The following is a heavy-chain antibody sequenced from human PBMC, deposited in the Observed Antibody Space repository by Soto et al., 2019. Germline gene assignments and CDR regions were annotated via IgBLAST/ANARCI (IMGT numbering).Heavy chain of an antibody. D-gene: IGHD4-17*01. CDR2: INGGGGTT. J-gene: IGHJ3*01. V-gene: IGHV3-23*01. CDR3: AKDRDDYGDPECFNL. CDR1: GFTFSSYA. Sequence: GGSLRLSCAASGFTFSSYAITWVRQTPGKGLEWVSAINGGGGTTYYADSVQGRFTISRDNSKNTLYLQMNSLRAEDTAVYYCAKDRDDYGDPECFNLRGQGTMVTVSS.